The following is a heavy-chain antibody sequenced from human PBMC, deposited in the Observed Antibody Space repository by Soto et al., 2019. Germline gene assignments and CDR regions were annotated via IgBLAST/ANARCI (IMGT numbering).Heavy chain of an antibody. CDR3: ARNSTGTTVKF. D-gene: IGHD1-1*01. V-gene: IGHV4-39*01. CDR1: GGSITNSSYY. Sequence: HSETLSLTCFVSGGSITNSSYYWGWILQPPGKGLELILSIYYNGYTNYNPSLKSRVTMFVDTSKNQFSLNVNSVTAADTAVYYCARNSTGTTVKFWGQGTLVTVSS. J-gene: IGHJ4*02. CDR2: IYYNGYT.